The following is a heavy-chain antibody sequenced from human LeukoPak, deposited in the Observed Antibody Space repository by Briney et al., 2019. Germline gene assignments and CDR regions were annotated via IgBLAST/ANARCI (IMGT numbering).Heavy chain of an antibody. J-gene: IGHJ5*02. CDR1: GGSFSGYY. Sequence: SETLSLTCAVYGGSFSGYYWSWIRQPPGKGLEWIGEINYSGSTNYNPSLKSRVTISVDTSKNQFSLKLSSVTAADTAVYYCARGKSRRVLRFLEWLSNWFDPWGQGTLVTVSS. CDR2: INYSGST. CDR3: ARGKSRRVLRFLEWLSNWFDP. V-gene: IGHV4-34*01. D-gene: IGHD3-3*01.